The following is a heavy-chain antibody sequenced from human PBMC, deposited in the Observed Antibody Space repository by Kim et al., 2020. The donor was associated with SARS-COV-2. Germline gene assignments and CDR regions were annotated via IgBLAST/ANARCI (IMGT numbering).Heavy chain of an antibody. Sequence: GGSLRLSCAASGFTFSSYAMSWVRQTPGKGLAWVSAISGSGDSTNYADSVKGRFTISRDNSKNTLYLQMNSLRAEDTAVYYCAKGRFANYYAFDYWGQGTLVPVSS. V-gene: IGHV3-23*01. CDR1: GFTFSSYA. J-gene: IGHJ4*02. D-gene: IGHD3-16*01. CDR2: ISGSGDST. CDR3: AKGRFANYYAFDY.